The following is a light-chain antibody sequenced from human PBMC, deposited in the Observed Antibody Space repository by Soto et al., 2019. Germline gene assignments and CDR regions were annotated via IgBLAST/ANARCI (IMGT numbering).Light chain of an antibody. CDR2: EVT. Sequence: QSALTQPPSASGSPGQSVTISCTGTSSDVGAYNYVSWYQQHAGKAPKLVIYEVTKRPSGVPDRFSGSKSANTASLTVSGLEGEDEADYYCSSFAPSNTWVFGGGTKLTVL. J-gene: IGLJ3*02. V-gene: IGLV2-8*01. CDR1: SSDVGAYNY. CDR3: SSFAPSNTWV.